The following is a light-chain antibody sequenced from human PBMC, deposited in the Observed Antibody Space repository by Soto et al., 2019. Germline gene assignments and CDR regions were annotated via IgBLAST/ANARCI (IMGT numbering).Light chain of an antibody. Sequence: QSVLTQPASVSGSPGQSITISCTGTSSDVGNYNLVTWYQQHPGKAPKLMIYEVSKRLSRVSNRFSGSKSGNTASLTISGLQAEDEADYYCCSYAGSSTCVFGTGTKVTVL. CDR1: SSDVGNYNL. CDR2: EVS. J-gene: IGLJ1*01. V-gene: IGLV2-23*02. CDR3: CSYAGSSTCV.